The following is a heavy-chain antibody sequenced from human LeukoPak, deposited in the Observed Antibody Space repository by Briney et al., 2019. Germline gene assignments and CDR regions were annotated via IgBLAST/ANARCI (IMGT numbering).Heavy chain of an antibody. CDR1: GFTFRSYG. V-gene: IGHV3-30*18. CDR3: AKDISSSISLYYYYYGMDV. D-gene: IGHD6-13*01. J-gene: IGHJ6*02. Sequence: GRSLRLSCAASGFTFRSYGMHWVRQAPGKGLEWVAVISYDGSNKYYADSVKGRFTISRDNSKNTLYLQMTSLRAEDTALYYCAKDISSSISLYYYYYGMDVWGQGTTVTVSS. CDR2: ISYDGSNK.